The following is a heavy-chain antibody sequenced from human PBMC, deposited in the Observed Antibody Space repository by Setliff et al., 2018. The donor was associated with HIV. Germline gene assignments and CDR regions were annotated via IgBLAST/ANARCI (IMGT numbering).Heavy chain of an antibody. CDR3: ARLGRAIDDGGSSLRLDF. CDR2: ISSSGTT. CDR1: DDSFSNYD. Sequence: SETLSLTCIVSDDSFSNYDWTWIRQSPGKALEWIGYISSSGTTNYNPSLRSRVTISMETSNTRFSLWLRSATAAGTATYFCARLGRAIDDGGSSLRLDFWGQGMLVTVSS. D-gene: IGHD2-21*01. V-gene: IGHV4-4*09. J-gene: IGHJ4*02.